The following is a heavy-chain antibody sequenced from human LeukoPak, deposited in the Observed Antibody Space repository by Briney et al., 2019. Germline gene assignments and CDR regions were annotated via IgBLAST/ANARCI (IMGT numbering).Heavy chain of an antibody. V-gene: IGHV5-51*01. D-gene: IGHD2-2*01. CDR3: ARRYCSSTSCRYYFDY. J-gene: IGHJ4*02. CDR1: GYSFTSYW. CDR2: IYPGDSDT. Sequence: GESLKISCEGSGYSFTSYWIAWVRQMPGKGLEWMGIIYPGDSDTRYSPSFQGQVTISADKSISTAYLQWSSLKASDTAMYYCARRYCSSTSCRYYFDYWGQGTLVTVSS.